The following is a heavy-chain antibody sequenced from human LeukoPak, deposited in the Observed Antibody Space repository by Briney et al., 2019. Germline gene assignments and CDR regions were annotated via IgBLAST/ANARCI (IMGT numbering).Heavy chain of an antibody. CDR1: GGSISSYY. J-gene: IGHJ3*02. CDR3: AREYSSSSGRRAFDI. Sequence: SETLSLTCTVSGGSISSYYWSWIRQPPGKGLEWIGYIYYSGSTNYNPSLKSRLTISIDTSENQFSLKLSSVTATDTAVYYCAREYSSSSGRRAFDIWGQGTMVTVSS. V-gene: IGHV4-59*08. D-gene: IGHD6-6*01. CDR2: IYYSGST.